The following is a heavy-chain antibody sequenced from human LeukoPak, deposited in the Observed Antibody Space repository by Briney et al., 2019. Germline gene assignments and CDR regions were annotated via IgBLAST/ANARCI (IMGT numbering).Heavy chain of an antibody. CDR1: GGSISSSSYY. J-gene: IGHJ4*02. V-gene: IGHV4-39*01. D-gene: IGHD3-16*02. CDR3: ARHRVQSSLTEYFDY. CDR2: IYHSGNT. Sequence: SETLFLTCTVFGGSISSSSYYWGWLRQPPGKGLGWIGDIYHSGNTFYNPSLKSRVTISVDTSENQFSLKLSSVTAADTAVFYCARHRVQSSLTEYFDYWGQGTLVTVSS.